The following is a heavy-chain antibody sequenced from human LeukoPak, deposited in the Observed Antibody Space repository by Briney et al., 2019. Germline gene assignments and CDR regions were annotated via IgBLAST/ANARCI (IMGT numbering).Heavy chain of an antibody. J-gene: IGHJ3*01. CDR2: VYYSGST. Sequence: SETLSLTCTVSGGSVTNYYWSWIRQAPGKGLEWIGYVYYSGSTNYNPSLKSRVIISVDTAKNQFSLDLSTVTAGDTALYYCARLGCVRAIRPRRNAFDVWGQGTKVTVSP. D-gene: IGHD2-21*01. CDR3: ARLGCVRAIRPRRNAFDV. CDR1: GGSVTNYY. V-gene: IGHV4-59*02.